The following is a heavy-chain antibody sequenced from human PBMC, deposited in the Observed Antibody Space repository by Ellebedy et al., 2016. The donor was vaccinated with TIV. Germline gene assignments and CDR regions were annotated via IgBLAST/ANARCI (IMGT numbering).Heavy chain of an antibody. CDR1: GGSISDSNW. J-gene: IGHJ4*02. Sequence: GSLRLXXTVSGGSISDSNWWHWVRQSPEKGLEWIGEISQGGDTTYNPSLKSRVVISIDKSKNQLSLNLISVAAADTALYYCARGGEIHWSPGGYWGQGTLVTVSS. CDR3: ARGGEIHWSPGGY. D-gene: IGHD3-10*01. V-gene: IGHV4-4*02. CDR2: ISQGGDT.